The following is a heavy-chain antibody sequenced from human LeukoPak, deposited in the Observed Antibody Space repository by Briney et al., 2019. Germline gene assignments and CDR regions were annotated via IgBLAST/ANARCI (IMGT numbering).Heavy chain of an antibody. Sequence: GGSLRLSCAASGFTFSTYGMSWVRQAPGKGLEYVSAISSNGGSTYYADSVKGRFTISRDNSKNTLYLQMSSLRAEDTAVYYCVKDYDTLSGYFDYWGQGTLVTVSS. J-gene: IGHJ4*02. V-gene: IGHV3-64D*06. CDR3: VKDYDTLSGYFDY. D-gene: IGHD3-22*01. CDR2: ISSNGGST. CDR1: GFTFSTYG.